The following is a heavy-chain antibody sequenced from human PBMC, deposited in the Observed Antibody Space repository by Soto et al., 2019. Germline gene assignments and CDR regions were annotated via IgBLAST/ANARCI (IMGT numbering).Heavy chain of an antibody. Sequence: ASVKVSCKASGYTLTSYGISWVRQAPGQGLEWMGWISAYNGNTNYAQKLQGRVTMTTDTSTSTAYMELRSLRSDDTAVYYCATRHYYYDSSGYSFDYWGQGTLVTVSS. V-gene: IGHV1-18*04. D-gene: IGHD3-22*01. CDR3: ATRHYYYDSSGYSFDY. J-gene: IGHJ4*02. CDR2: ISAYNGNT. CDR1: GYTLTSYG.